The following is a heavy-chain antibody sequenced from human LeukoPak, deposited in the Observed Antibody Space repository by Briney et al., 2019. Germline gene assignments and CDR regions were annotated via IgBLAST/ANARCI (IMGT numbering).Heavy chain of an antibody. CDR1: GYTFTGYY. CDR3: ARDREFVVVPAAISVFWFDP. D-gene: IGHD2-2*02. CDR2: INPNSGGT. V-gene: IGHV1-2*02. Sequence: ASVKVSCKASGYTFTGYYMHWVRQAPGQGLEWMGWINPNSGGTNYAQKFQGRVTMTRDTSISTAYMELSRLRSDDTAVYYCARDREFVVVPAAISVFWFDPWGQGTLVTVSS. J-gene: IGHJ5*02.